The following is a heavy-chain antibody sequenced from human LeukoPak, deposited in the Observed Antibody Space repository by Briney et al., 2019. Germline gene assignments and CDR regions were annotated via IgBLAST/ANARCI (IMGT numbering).Heavy chain of an antibody. CDR3: ARLDSTKLWPYFDY. D-gene: IGHD6-19*01. CDR1: EFTFSIYW. Sequence: QAGGSLRLSCAASEFTFSIYWMSWVRQAPGKGLEWVANIKQDESEKFYVDSVKGRFTISRDNAKNSLYLQMNSLRAEDTAVYYCARLDSTKLWPYFDYWGQGTLVTVSS. V-gene: IGHV3-7*01. CDR2: IKQDESEK. J-gene: IGHJ4*02.